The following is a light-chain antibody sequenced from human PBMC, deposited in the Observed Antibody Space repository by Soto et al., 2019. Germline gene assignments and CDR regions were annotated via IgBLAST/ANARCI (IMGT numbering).Light chain of an antibody. V-gene: IGLV8-61*01. Sequence: QTVVTQEPSFSVSPGGTVTLTCGLSSGSVSSTYYPSWYQQTPGQAPRTLIYSSITRSSGVPDRFSGSIIGSKAALTITGAQADDEADYYCVLYMGSGIWVFGGGTKLTVL. CDR2: SSI. CDR3: VLYMGSGIWV. J-gene: IGLJ3*02. CDR1: SGSVSSTYY.